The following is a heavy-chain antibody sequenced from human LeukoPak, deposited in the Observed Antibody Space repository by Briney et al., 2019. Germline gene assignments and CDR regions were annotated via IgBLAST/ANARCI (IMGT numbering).Heavy chain of an antibody. V-gene: IGHV3-11*01. D-gene: IGHD3-3*01. J-gene: IGHJ4*02. CDR3: ARPLGGYYIDC. CDR1: GFTFSDNY. Sequence: GGSLRLSCAASGFTFSDNYMSWIRQAPGKGLEWISYISRGGNTIYYADSVKGRFTISRDNAKNSLYLQMDSLRAEDTAVYYYARPLGGYYIDCWGQGTLVTVSS. CDR2: ISRGGNTI.